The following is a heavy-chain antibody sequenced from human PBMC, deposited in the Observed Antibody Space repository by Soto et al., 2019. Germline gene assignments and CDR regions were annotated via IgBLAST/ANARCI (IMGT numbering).Heavy chain of an antibody. CDR1: GFTFSSYA. CDR2: ISGSGGST. V-gene: IGHV3-23*01. J-gene: IGHJ4*02. D-gene: IGHD6-13*01. CDR3: AKGGVAAAGRGGGIDY. Sequence: GGSLRLSCAASGFTFSSYAMSWVRQAPGKGLEWVSAISGSGGSTYYADSVKGRFTISRDNSKNTLYLQMNSLRAEDTAVHYCAKGGVAAAGRGGGIDYWGQGTLVTVSS.